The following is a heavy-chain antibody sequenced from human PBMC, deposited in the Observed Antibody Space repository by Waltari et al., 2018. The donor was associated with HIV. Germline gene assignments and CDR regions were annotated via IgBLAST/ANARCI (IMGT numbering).Heavy chain of an antibody. V-gene: IGHV3-7*01. CDR2: INQDGRAT. J-gene: IGHJ4*02. Sequence: EVQLVESGGGLVQPGGSLRLSCTTSGFIFSNFWMSWVRQAPGEGREWVANINQDGRATYSVGSGKGRFTVSRDNAKTSLYLQMNSLRAEDTAVYYCARGLNWNYGFFWGQGSLVTVSS. CDR1: GFIFSNFW. CDR3: ARGLNWNYGFF. D-gene: IGHD1-7*01.